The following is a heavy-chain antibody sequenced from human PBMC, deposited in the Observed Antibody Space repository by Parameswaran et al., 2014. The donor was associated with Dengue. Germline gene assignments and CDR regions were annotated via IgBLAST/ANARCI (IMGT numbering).Heavy chain of an antibody. V-gene: IGHV5-10-1*01. CDR2: IDPSDSYT. Sequence: VRQAPGKGLEWMGRIDPSDSYTNYSPSFQGHVTISADKSISTAYLQWSSLKASDTAMYYCAIVRWGRFDYWGQGTLVTVSS. CDR3: AIVRWGRFDY. D-gene: IGHD2-21*02. J-gene: IGHJ4*02.